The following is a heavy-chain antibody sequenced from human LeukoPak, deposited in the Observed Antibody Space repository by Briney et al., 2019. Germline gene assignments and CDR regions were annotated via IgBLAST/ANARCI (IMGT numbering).Heavy chain of an antibody. Sequence: GGSLRLSCAASGFTFSSYAMHWVRQAPGKGLEWVAVISYDGSNKYYADSVKGRFTISRDNSKNTLYLQMNSLRAEDTAVYYCAKDLRFLEWFDGMDVWGQGTTVTVSS. CDR3: AKDLRFLEWFDGMDV. CDR2: ISYDGSNK. V-gene: IGHV3-30-3*01. J-gene: IGHJ6*02. CDR1: GFTFSSYA. D-gene: IGHD3-3*01.